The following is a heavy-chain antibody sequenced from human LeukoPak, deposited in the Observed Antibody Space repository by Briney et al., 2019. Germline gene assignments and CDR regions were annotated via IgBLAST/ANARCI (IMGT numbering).Heavy chain of an antibody. CDR3: ARGTHITMVRGAPGY. CDR1: GFTFSSYS. D-gene: IGHD3-10*01. V-gene: IGHV3-33*08. J-gene: IGHJ4*02. Sequence: GGSLRLSCAASGFTFSSYSMNWVRQAPGKGLEWVAVIWYDGSNKYYADSVKGRFAISRDNSKNTLYLQMNSLRAEDTAVYYCARGTHITMVRGAPGYWGQGTLVTVSS. CDR2: IWYDGSNK.